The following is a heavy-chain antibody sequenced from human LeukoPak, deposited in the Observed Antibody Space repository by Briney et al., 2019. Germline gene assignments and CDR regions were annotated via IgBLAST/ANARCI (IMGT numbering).Heavy chain of an antibody. CDR3: AREKVTTQRGSYMDV. Sequence: GASVKVSCKASGGTFNSYAISWVRQAPGQGLEWMGRIIPIFGTANYAQKFQGRVTITADKSTSTAYMELSSLRSEDTAVYYCAREKVTTQRGSYMDVWGKGTTVTVSS. CDR1: GGTFNSYA. V-gene: IGHV1-69*06. D-gene: IGHD4-17*01. J-gene: IGHJ6*03. CDR2: IIPIFGTA.